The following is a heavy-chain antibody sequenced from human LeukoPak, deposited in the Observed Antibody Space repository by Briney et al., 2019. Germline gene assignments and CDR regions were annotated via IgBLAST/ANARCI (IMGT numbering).Heavy chain of an antibody. CDR3: ARDSSSGWYGDAFDI. CDR2: IYYSGST. D-gene: IGHD6-19*01. Sequence: PSETPSLTCTVSGGSISSYYWSWIRQPPGKGLEWIGYIYYSGSTNYNPSLKSRVTISVDTSKNQFSLKLSSVTAADTAVYYCARDSSSGWYGDAFDIWGQGTMVTVSS. CDR1: GGSISSYY. J-gene: IGHJ3*02. V-gene: IGHV4-59*01.